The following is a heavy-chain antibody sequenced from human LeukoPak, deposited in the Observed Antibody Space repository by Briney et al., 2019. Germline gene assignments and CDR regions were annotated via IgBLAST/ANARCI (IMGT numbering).Heavy chain of an antibody. D-gene: IGHD5-18*01. V-gene: IGHV3-53*01. CDR3: ARDKGKLWSNYYYYYYMDV. Sequence: GGSLRLSCAASGFTVSSNYMSWVRQALGKGLEWVSVIYSGGSTYYADSVKGRFTISRDNSKNTLYLQMNSLRAEDTAVYYCARDKGKLWSNYYYYYYMDVWGKGTTVTVSS. CDR1: GFTVSSNY. CDR2: IYSGGST. J-gene: IGHJ6*03.